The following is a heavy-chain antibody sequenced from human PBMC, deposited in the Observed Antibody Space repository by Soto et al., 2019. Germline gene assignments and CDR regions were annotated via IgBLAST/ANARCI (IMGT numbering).Heavy chain of an antibody. J-gene: IGHJ5*02. Sequence: ASVKVSCKAPRDTFTSYYINWVRQAPGQGLEWMGVINPHGGSTAYAQKFKVRVTLTRDTSASTVYMEVSSLTSEDTAMYYCARASGGNFGVIIEGTNWFAPWGQGTLVTVSS. D-gene: IGHD1-26*01. CDR3: ARASGGNFGVIIEGTNWFAP. V-gene: IGHV1-46*01. CDR2: INPHGGST. CDR1: RDTFTSYY.